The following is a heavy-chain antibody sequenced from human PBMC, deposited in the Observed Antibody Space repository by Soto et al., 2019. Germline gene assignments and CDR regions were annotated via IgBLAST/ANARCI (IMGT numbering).Heavy chain of an antibody. J-gene: IGHJ6*02. CDR2: IYSGGST. D-gene: IGHD2-2*01. CDR1: GFTVSSNY. V-gene: IGHV3-53*01. Sequence: GGSLRLSCAASGFTVSSNYMSWVRQARGKGLEWVSVIYSGGSTYYADSVKGRFTISRDNSKNTLYLQMNSLRAEDTAVYYCARDRYCISTSCYAYYYYGMDVWGQGTTVTVSS. CDR3: ARDRYCISTSCYAYYYYGMDV.